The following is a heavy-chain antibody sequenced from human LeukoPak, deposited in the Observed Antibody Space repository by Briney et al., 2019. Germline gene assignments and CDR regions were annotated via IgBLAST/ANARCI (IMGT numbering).Heavy chain of an antibody. Sequence: SVKVSCKASGYTFTRYYMHWVRRAPGHGLESMGWINPNSGGTNYAQKFQGRVTMTRDTSISTAYMELSRLRSDDTAVYYCARGSGLWTAFDIWGQGTMVTVSS. CDR2: INPNSGGT. D-gene: IGHD5-18*01. CDR1: GYTFTRYY. CDR3: ARGSGLWTAFDI. J-gene: IGHJ3*02. V-gene: IGHV1-2*02.